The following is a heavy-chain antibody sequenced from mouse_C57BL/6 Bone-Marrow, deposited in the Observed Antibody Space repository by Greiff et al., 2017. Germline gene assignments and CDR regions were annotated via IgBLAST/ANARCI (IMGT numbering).Heavy chain of an antibody. CDR1: GYTFTDYY. Sequence: VQLQQSGPELVKPGASVKISCKASGYTFTDYYMNWVKQSHGKSLEWIGDINPNNGGTSYNQKFKGKATLTVDKSSSTAYMELSSLTSEDSAVYYCARDYYGSSSFDYWGQGTTLTVSS. CDR2: INPNNGGT. J-gene: IGHJ2*01. V-gene: IGHV1-26*01. D-gene: IGHD1-1*01. CDR3: ARDYYGSSSFDY.